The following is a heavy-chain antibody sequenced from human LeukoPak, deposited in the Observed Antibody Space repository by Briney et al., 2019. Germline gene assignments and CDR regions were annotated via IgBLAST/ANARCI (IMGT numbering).Heavy chain of an antibody. D-gene: IGHD2-15*01. CDR3: ARGCSAVRCPADY. Sequence: PGGSLRLSCAASGFTFSSYSMNWVRQAPGEGLVWVSQISPDGNITPYADSVKGRFTISRDNSKNTLYLQINALKAEDTAVYYCARGCSAVRCPADYWGQGSLVTVSS. CDR1: GFTFSSYS. CDR2: ISPDGNIT. J-gene: IGHJ4*02. V-gene: IGHV3-74*01.